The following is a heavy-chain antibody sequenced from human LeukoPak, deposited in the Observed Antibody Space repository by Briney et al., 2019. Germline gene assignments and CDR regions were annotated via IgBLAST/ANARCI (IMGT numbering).Heavy chain of an antibody. V-gene: IGHV3-7*01. J-gene: IGHJ4*02. CDR2: INHNGNVN. D-gene: IGHD3-22*01. CDR1: GFTFSSYW. Sequence: GGSLRLSCAASGFTFSSYWMNWARQAPGKGLEWVASINHNGNVNYYVDSVKGRFTISRDNAKNSLYLQMNSLRAEDTAVYYCARAVPSTYYYDSSGYPDYWGQGTLVTVSS. CDR3: ARAVPSTYYYDSSGYPDY.